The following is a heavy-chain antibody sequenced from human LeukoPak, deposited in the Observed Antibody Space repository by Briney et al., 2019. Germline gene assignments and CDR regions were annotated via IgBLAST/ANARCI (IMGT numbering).Heavy chain of an antibody. D-gene: IGHD1-26*01. J-gene: IGHJ4*02. CDR2: IYYSGST. CDR1: GGSISSSSYY. Sequence: SETLSLTCTVSGGSISSSSYYWGWIRQPPGKGLEWIGSIYYSGSTYYNPSLKSRVTISVDTSKNQFSLKLSSVTAADTAVYYCARHVGSTLHFDYWGQGTLVTVSS. V-gene: IGHV4-39*01. CDR3: ARHVGSTLHFDY.